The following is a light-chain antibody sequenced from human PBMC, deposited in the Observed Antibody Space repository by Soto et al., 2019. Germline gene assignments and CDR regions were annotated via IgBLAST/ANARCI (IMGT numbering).Light chain of an antibody. J-gene: IGKJ4*01. V-gene: IGKV1-9*01. CDR3: QELNIYC. CDR1: QDISGY. Sequence: DIQLTQSPSFLSASVGDRVTITCRASQDISGYLAWYQQKPGKAPKLLIYAASTFQSGVPSRFSGSGSGTDFTLTISSLQPEDVATYDCQELNIYCFGGGTKVHIK. CDR2: AAS.